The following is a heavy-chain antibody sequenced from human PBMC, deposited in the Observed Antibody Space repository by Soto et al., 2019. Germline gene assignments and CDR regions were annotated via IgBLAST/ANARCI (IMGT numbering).Heavy chain of an antibody. Sequence: SETLSLTCTVSGDSISRGGYSWNWIRQPPGKGLEWIGFIYHSGGTYYNPSLKGRVSISVDTSKNLFSLNLDSVTAADTAVYYCARDQGEGYNSGLECWGQGTLVT. V-gene: IGHV4-30-2*01. D-gene: IGHD5-12*01. CDR2: IYHSGGT. CDR1: GDSISRGGYS. J-gene: IGHJ4*02. CDR3: ARDQGEGYNSGLEC.